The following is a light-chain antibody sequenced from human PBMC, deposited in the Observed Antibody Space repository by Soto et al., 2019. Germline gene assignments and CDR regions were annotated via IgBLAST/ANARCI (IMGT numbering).Light chain of an antibody. Sequence: QSALTQPASVSGSPGQSITISCTGTSSDVGGYNYVPWYQQHPGKAPKLVIYDVSNRPSGVSNRFSGSKSGNTASLTISGLQAEDEADYYCNSYTSSSTYVFGTGTKVT. CDR1: SSDVGGYNY. CDR2: DVS. CDR3: NSYTSSSTYV. V-gene: IGLV2-14*01. J-gene: IGLJ1*01.